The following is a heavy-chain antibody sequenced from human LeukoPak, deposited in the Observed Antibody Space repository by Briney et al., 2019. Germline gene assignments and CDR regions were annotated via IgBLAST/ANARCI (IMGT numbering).Heavy chain of an antibody. J-gene: IGHJ4*02. CDR3: ARPAASSVY. CDR2: INPNSGGT. CDR1: GYTFTSYG. Sequence: ASVKVSCKASGYTFTSYGISWVRQAPGQGLEWMGWINPNSGGTNYAQKFQGRVTMTRDTSISTAYMELSRLRSDDTAVYYCARPAASSVYWGQGTLVTVSS. D-gene: IGHD6-6*01. V-gene: IGHV1-2*02.